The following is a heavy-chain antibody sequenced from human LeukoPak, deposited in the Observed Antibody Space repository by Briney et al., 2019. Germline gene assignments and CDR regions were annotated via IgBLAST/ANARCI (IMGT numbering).Heavy chain of an antibody. CDR2: ISSSSSYI. CDR1: GFTFSSYS. Sequence: GGSLRLSCAASGFTFSSYSMNWVRQAPGKGLEWVSSISSSSSYIYYADSVKGRFTISRDNAKNSLYLQMNSLRAEDTAVYYCAKPPGSGSYRYYFDYWGQGTLVTVSS. V-gene: IGHV3-21*04. J-gene: IGHJ4*02. D-gene: IGHD3-10*01. CDR3: AKPPGSGSYRYYFDY.